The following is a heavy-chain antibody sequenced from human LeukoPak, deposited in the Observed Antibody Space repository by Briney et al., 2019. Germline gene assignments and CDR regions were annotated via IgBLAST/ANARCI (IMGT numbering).Heavy chain of an antibody. V-gene: IGHV4-4*07. CDR1: GGSISSYY. CDR2: IYISGST. J-gene: IGHJ5*02. D-gene: IGHD4-17*01. CDR3: ARDRPLATVTTVDTYGFDP. Sequence: SETLSLTCTVSGGSISSYYWSWIRQPAGKGLEWIGRIYISGSTNYNPSLKSRVTMSADTSKNQLSLKVSSVTAADTAVYYCARDRPLATVTTVDTYGFDPWGQGTLVTVSS.